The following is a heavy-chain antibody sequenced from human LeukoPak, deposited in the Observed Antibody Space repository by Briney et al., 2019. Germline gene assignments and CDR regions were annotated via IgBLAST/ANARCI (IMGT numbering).Heavy chain of an antibody. CDR3: ARDHLPGDGYFFPSAFDI. CDR2: ISAYNGNT. J-gene: IGHJ3*02. V-gene: IGHV1-18*01. Sequence: ASVKVSCKASGYTFTSYGISWVRQAPGQGLEWMGWISAYNGNTNYAQKLQGRVTMTTDTSTSTAYMELRSLRSDDTAVYYCARDHLPGDGYFFPSAFDIWGQGTMVTVSS. D-gene: IGHD5-24*01. CDR1: GYTFTSYG.